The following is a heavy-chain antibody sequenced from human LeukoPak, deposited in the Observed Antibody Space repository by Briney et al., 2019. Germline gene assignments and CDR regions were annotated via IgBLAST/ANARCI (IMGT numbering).Heavy chain of an antibody. CDR1: GYSFTSHY. D-gene: IGHD5-18*01. CDR2: IHPSGGST. CDR3: ARMGMDSAMVTNFFDC. V-gene: IGHV1-46*01. Sequence: ASVKVSCKASGYSFTSHYMHWVRQAPGQGLEWMGVIHPSGGSTRYAPKFQGRVTMTKDTSTSTVYLDLSSLRFEDTALYYCARMGMDSAMVTNFFDCWGQGTMVTVSS. J-gene: IGHJ4*02.